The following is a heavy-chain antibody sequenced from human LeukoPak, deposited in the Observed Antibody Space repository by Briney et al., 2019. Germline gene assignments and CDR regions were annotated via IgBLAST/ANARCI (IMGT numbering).Heavy chain of an antibody. V-gene: IGHV3-11*01. J-gene: IGHJ4*02. D-gene: IGHD1-26*01. CDR1: GFTFSDYY. Sequence: GGSLRHSCAASGFTFSDYYMSWIRQAPGKGLEWVSYISKDGNTRNYADSVKGRFTISRDNAKNSLFLQMNSLRAEGTAVYYCARVMRSGSPFDYWGQGTLVTVSS. CDR2: ISKDGNTR. CDR3: ARVMRSGSPFDY.